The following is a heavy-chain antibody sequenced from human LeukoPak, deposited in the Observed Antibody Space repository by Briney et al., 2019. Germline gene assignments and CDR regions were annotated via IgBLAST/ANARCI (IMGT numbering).Heavy chain of an antibody. CDR3: ARDRVAARPGHWYFDL. CDR2: IYYSGSI. Sequence: SETLSLTCTVSGGSISSYYWTWIRQPPGKGLEWIGHIYYSGSIKYDPSLKSRVTISLDTSKNQFSLKLSSVAAADTAVYYCARDRVAARPGHWYFDLWGRGTLVTVSS. V-gene: IGHV4-59*01. D-gene: IGHD6-6*01. J-gene: IGHJ2*01. CDR1: GGSISSYY.